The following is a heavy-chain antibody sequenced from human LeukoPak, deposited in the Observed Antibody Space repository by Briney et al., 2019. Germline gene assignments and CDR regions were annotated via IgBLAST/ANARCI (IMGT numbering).Heavy chain of an antibody. Sequence: ASVKVSCKASGYTFTGYYMHWVRRAPGQGLEWMGWINPNSGGTNYAQKFQGRVTMTRDTSISTAYMELSRLRSDDTAVYYCARSSFGVVTTIDYWGQGTLVTVSS. V-gene: IGHV1-2*02. CDR1: GYTFTGYY. D-gene: IGHD3-3*01. CDR3: ARSSFGVVTTIDY. J-gene: IGHJ4*02. CDR2: INPNSGGT.